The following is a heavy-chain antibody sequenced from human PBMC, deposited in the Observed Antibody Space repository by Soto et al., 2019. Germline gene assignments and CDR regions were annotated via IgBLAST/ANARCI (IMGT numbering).Heavy chain of an antibody. CDR1: GFFFSSYT. CDR2: FSATSENT. CDR3: ARARDQQWVRLPFDY. Sequence: EVQLLESGGGLVQPGGSLRLSCVGSGFFFSSYTMTWVRQAPGKGLEWVSSFSATSENTYYADSVRCRFTISRDNSKNTLFLQMNSMTAEDTDTYYCARARDQQWVRLPFDYWGQGILVIVSS. D-gene: IGHD6-19*01. J-gene: IGHJ4*02. V-gene: IGHV3-23*01.